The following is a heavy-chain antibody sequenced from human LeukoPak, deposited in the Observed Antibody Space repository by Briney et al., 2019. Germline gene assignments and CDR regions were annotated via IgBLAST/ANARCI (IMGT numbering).Heavy chain of an antibody. Sequence: GGSLRLSCAASGFTFSSYAMSWVRQAPGKGLEWVSAISGSGVSTYYADSVKGRFTISRDNSKNTLYLQMNSLRAEATAVYYCAKDLRFLEWSKGDYYFDYWGQGTLVTVSS. V-gene: IGHV3-23*01. CDR3: AKDLRFLEWSKGDYYFDY. CDR1: GFTFSSYA. J-gene: IGHJ4*02. CDR2: ISGSGVST. D-gene: IGHD3-3*01.